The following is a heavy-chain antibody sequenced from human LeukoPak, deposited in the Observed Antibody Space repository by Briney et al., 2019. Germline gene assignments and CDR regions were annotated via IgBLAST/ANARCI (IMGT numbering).Heavy chain of an antibody. J-gene: IGHJ3*02. CDR1: EFVFSDYY. Sequence: GGSLRLSCAASEFVFSDYYMSWVRQAPGKGLEWVSYISSGGDTKYYADSVKGRFTISRDNAKNSLYLQMNNLRAEDTAVYYCARDDALGDNALDIWGQGTMVTVSS. CDR3: ARDDALGDNALDI. CDR2: ISSGGDTK. V-gene: IGHV3-11*04. D-gene: IGHD3-16*01.